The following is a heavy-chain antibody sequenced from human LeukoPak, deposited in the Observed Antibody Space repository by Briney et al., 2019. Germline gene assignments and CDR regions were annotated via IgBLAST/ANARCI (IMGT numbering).Heavy chain of an antibody. CDR1: GGSFSGYY. Sequence: SETLSLTCAVCGGSFSGYYWSWIRQPPGKGLEWIGEINHSGSTNYNPSLKSRVTISVDTSKNQFSLKLSSVTAADTAVYYCARRQDIVVVPAAIRFDYWGQGTLVTVSS. D-gene: IGHD2-2*01. J-gene: IGHJ4*02. CDR2: INHSGST. CDR3: ARRQDIVVVPAAIRFDY. V-gene: IGHV4-34*01.